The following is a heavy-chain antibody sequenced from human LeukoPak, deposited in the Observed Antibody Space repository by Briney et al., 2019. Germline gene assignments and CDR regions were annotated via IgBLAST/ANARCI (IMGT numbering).Heavy chain of an antibody. Sequence: SETLSLTCTVSGGSLGPCYYWSWIRQPPGKGLEWIGEINHSGSTNYNPSLKSRVTISVDTSKNQFSLKLSSVTAADTAVYYCARPRRGYCSSTSCYAQPLDVWGKGTTVTVSS. CDR1: GGSLGPCYY. D-gene: IGHD2-2*01. CDR3: ARPRRGYCSSTSCYAQPLDV. J-gene: IGHJ6*04. CDR2: INHSGST. V-gene: IGHV4-34*01.